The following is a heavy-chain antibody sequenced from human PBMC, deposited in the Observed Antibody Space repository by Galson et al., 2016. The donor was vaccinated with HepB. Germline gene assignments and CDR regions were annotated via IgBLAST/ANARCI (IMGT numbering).Heavy chain of an antibody. Sequence: SLRLSCAASGFNLNDYSMNWVRQSPGKGLEWHSFISISSTTIDYADSVKGRFIVSRDNAKQSLHLQMNSLKADDTSVYYCARGAPFEEAYTYTSDFYHGMDVWGKGAAVTVSS. CDR1: GFNLNDYS. D-gene: IGHD1-14*01. V-gene: IGHV3-48*04. J-gene: IGHJ6*04. CDR3: ARGAPFEEAYTYTSDFYHGMDV. CDR2: ISISSTTI.